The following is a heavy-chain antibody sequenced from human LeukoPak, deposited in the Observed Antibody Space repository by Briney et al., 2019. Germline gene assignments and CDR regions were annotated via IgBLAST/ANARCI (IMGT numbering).Heavy chain of an antibody. J-gene: IGHJ4*02. CDR2: INPSGGST. Sequence: GASVKVSCKASGYTFTSYYMHWVRQAPGQGLEWMGIINPSGGSTSYAQKFQGRVTMTRDTSTSTVCMELSSLRSEDTAVYYCARGGESYVWGSYSEDYWGQGTLVTVSS. CDR1: GYTFTSYY. CDR3: ARGGESYVWGSYSEDY. V-gene: IGHV1-46*01. D-gene: IGHD3-16*01.